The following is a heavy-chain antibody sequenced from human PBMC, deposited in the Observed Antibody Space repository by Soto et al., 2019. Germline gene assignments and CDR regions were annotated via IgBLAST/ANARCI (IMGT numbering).Heavy chain of an antibody. CDR2: IIPILGIA. D-gene: IGHD5-12*01. Sequence: QVQLVQSGAEVKKPGSSVKVSCKASGGTFSSYTISWVRQAPGQGLEWMGRIIPILGIANYAQKFQGRVTSTADKSTSTAYMELSSLRSEDTAVYYCARGERGIVATYYFDYWGQGTLVTVSS. V-gene: IGHV1-69*02. J-gene: IGHJ4*02. CDR3: ARGERGIVATYYFDY. CDR1: GGTFSSYT.